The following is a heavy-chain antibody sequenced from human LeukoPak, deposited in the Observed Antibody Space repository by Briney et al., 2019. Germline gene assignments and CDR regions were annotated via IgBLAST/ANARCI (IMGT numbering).Heavy chain of an antibody. D-gene: IGHD3-22*01. Sequence: SETLSLTCTVSGGSINNYFCSWIRQPPGKGLEWIGSRFLGGSASYNSSLSSRATISMGTSKNQFSLKLTSVTPADTAVYYCARGWEFYNSNGYVFDIWGQGKMVTVSS. CDR1: GGSINNYF. CDR2: RFLGGSA. V-gene: IGHV4-59*01. CDR3: ARGWEFYNSNGYVFDI. J-gene: IGHJ3*02.